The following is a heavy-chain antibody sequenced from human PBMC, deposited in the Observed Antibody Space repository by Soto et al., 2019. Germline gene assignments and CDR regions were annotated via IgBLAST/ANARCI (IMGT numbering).Heavy chain of an antibody. CDR3: ARVPGP. CDR2: SNHSGST. CDR1: GGSFSGYF. V-gene: IGHV4-34*01. J-gene: IGHJ5*02. D-gene: IGHD7-27*01. Sequence: SETLSLTCAVHGGSFSGYFWSWIRQPPGKGLEWIGESNHSGSTYYNPSLKSRVTISVDTSKNQFSLKLSSVTAADTAVYYCARVPGPWGQGTLVTVSS.